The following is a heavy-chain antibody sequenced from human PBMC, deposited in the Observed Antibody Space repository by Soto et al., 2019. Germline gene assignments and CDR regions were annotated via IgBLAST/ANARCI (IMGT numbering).Heavy chain of an antibody. Sequence: SETLSLTCSVSGDSIQNYYWNWIRQPPGKGLEWIGYIYHNENTEYNPSLKSRVTLSVDSSKNQLSLKLTSVTAADTAVYYCARGRGYCSGGSCPGDAFDIWGQGTMVTVSS. CDR1: GDSIQNYY. V-gene: IGHV4-59*08. J-gene: IGHJ3*02. CDR3: ARGRGYCSGGSCPGDAFDI. CDR2: IYHNENT. D-gene: IGHD2-15*01.